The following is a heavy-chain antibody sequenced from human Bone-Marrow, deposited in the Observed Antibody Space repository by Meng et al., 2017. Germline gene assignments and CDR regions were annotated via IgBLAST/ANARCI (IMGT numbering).Heavy chain of an antibody. CDR2: TYYRSKWYN. V-gene: IGHV6-1*01. J-gene: IGHJ3*01. Sequence: QTPSLTGAISGDSVSSNSVAWNWIRQSPTRGLEWLGRTYYRSKWYNDYAVSVQSRLTSNPDTSKNQFSLQLNSVTPDDTAVYYCARVRPPDAFDVWGQGTIVTVS. CDR1: GDSVSSNSVA. CDR3: ARVRPPDAFDV.